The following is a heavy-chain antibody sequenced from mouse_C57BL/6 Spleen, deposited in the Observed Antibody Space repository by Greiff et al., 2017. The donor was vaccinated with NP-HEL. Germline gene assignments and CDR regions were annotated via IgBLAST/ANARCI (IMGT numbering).Heavy chain of an antibody. CDR1: GYTFTDYY. CDR2: IYPGSGNT. D-gene: IGHD2-1*01. V-gene: IGHV1-76*01. J-gene: IGHJ2*01. Sequence: VQLQQSGAELVRPGASVKLSCKASGYTFTDYYINWVKQRPGQGLEWIARIYPGSGNTYYNEKFKGKATLTAEKSSSTAYMQLSSLTSEDSAVYFCARGGNYYGNYDFDYWGQGTTLTVSS. CDR3: ARGGNYYGNYDFDY.